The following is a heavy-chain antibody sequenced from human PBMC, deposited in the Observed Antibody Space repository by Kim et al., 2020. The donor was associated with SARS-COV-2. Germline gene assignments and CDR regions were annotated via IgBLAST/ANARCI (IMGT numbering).Heavy chain of an antibody. J-gene: IGHJ3*02. V-gene: IGHV3-33*01. Sequence: GGTLRLSCAASGFTFSSYGMHWVRQAPGKGLEWVAVIWYDGSNKYYADSVKGRFTISRDNSKNTLYLQMNSLRAEDTAVYYCARDGDLWFGELPAAFDIWGQGTMVTVSS. CDR1: GFTFSSYG. D-gene: IGHD3-10*01. CDR3: ARDGDLWFGELPAAFDI. CDR2: IWYDGSNK.